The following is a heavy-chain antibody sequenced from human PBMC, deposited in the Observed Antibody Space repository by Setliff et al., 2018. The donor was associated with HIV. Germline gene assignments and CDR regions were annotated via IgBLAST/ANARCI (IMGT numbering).Heavy chain of an antibody. D-gene: IGHD5-18*01. Sequence: PSETLSLTCTVSGGSISSGSYYWSWIRQPAGKGLEWLVHIDTSGSTNYNPPLKIRVTISVDTSKNQFSLRLTSVTAADAAVYYCARERSRGYTDPPRFDYWGQGTLVTVSS. CDR2: IDTSGST. CDR3: ARERSRGYTDPPRFDY. CDR1: GGSISSGSYY. J-gene: IGHJ4*02. V-gene: IGHV4-61*09.